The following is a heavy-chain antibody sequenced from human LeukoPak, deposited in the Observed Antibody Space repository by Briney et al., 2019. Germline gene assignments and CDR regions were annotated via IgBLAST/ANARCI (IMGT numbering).Heavy chain of an antibody. CDR3: ARDANYYDSSGRDY. CDR1: GFTFSSYS. V-gene: IGHV3-48*01. D-gene: IGHD3-22*01. J-gene: IGHJ4*02. CDR2: ISSSSSTI. Sequence: GGSLRLSCAASGFTFSSYSMNWVRQAPGKGLEWVSYISSSSSTIYYADSVKGRFTISRDNAKNSLYLRMNSLRAEDTAVYYCARDANYYDSSGRDYWGQGTLVTVSS.